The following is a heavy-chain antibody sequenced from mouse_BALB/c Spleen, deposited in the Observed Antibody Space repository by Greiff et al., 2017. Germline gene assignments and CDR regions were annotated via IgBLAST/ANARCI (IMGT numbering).Heavy chain of an antibody. V-gene: IGHV1-7*01. D-gene: IGHD1-1*01. CDR1: GYTFTSYW. CDR2: INPSTGYT. Sequence: VQLQQSGAELAKPGASVKMSCKASGYTFTSYWMHWVKQRPGQGLEWIGYINPSTGYTEYNQKFKDKATLTADKSSSTAYMQLSSLTSEDSAVYYCARFLLLRLYYFDYWGQGTTLTVSS. J-gene: IGHJ2*01. CDR3: ARFLLLRLYYFDY.